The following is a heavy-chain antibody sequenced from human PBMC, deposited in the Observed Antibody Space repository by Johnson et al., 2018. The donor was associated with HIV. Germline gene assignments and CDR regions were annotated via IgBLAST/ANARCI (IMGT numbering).Heavy chain of an antibody. Sequence: QVQLVESGGGLVKPGGSLRLSCAASGFIFSDYYMSWIRQAPGKGLEWVSYISSSGNSMYYADSVKGRFTISRDNAKNSLYLQMNILRAEDMALYYCLREDNAFDFWGQWTMVTVSS. CDR3: LREDNAFDF. J-gene: IGHJ3*01. D-gene: IGHD2-15*01. CDR1: GFIFSDYY. V-gene: IGHV3-11*04. CDR2: ISSSGNSM.